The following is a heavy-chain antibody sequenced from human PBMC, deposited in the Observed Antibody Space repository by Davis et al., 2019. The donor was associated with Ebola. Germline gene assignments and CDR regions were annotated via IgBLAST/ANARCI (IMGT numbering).Heavy chain of an antibody. CDR2: IYPGDSDT. Sequence: GESLKISCKGSGYSFTNYWIAWVRQMPGKGLEWMGIIYPGDSDTRYSPSFQGQVTISADKSINTAYLQWSSLKASDTAMYYCASLRRTITGMDDAFDIWGQGTMVTVSS. CDR3: ASLRRTITGMDDAFDI. V-gene: IGHV5-51*01. D-gene: IGHD2-8*02. CDR1: GYSFTNYW. J-gene: IGHJ3*02.